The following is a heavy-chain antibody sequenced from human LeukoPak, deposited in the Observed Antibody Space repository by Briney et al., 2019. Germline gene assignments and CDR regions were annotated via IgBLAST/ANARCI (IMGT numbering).Heavy chain of an antibody. V-gene: IGHV1-18*01. D-gene: IGHD3-10*01. Sequence: GASVKVSCKASGYTFTSYGISWVRQAPGQGLEWMGWISAYNGNTNYAQKLQGGVTMTTDTSTSTAYMELRSLRSDDTAVYYCARVTMVRGVIIHRYFDYWGQGTLVTVSS. J-gene: IGHJ4*02. CDR1: GYTFTSYG. CDR3: ARVTMVRGVIIHRYFDY. CDR2: ISAYNGNT.